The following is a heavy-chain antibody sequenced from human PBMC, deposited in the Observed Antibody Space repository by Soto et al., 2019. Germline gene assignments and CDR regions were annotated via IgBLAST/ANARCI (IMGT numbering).Heavy chain of an antibody. CDR3: ARWGYSSSWYFDY. V-gene: IGHV3-33*01. CDR2: IWYDGSNK. D-gene: IGHD6-13*01. Sequence: QVQLVESGGGVVQPGGSLRLSCAASGFTFSSYGMHWVRQAPGKGLEWVAVIWYDGSNKYYADSVKGRFTISRDNSKNTLYLQMNSLRAEDTAVYYCARWGYSSSWYFDYWGQGTLVTVSS. J-gene: IGHJ4*02. CDR1: GFTFSSYG.